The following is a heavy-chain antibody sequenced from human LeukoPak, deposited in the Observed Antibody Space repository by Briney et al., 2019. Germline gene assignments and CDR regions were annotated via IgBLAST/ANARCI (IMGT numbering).Heavy chain of an antibody. J-gene: IGHJ6*03. Sequence: GGSLRLSCAASGFTFSSYAMSWVPQAPGKGLEGVSAISGSGGSTYYADSVKGRFTVSRDNTKNTLYLQMSSLRVEDTALYYCAKGRLWGRGGYHYYYMDVWSKGTAVTISS. CDR3: AKGRLWGRGGYHYYYMDV. V-gene: IGHV3-23*01. CDR1: GFTFSSYA. CDR2: ISGSGGST. D-gene: IGHD3-16*01.